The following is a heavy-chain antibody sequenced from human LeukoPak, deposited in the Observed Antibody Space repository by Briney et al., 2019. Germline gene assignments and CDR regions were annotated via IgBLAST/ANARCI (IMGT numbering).Heavy chain of an antibody. CDR2: INHSGST. Sequence: PSETLSLTCAVYGGSFSGYYWSWIRQPPGKGLEWIGEINHSGSTNYNPSLKSRVTISVDTSKNQFSLKLSSVTAADTAVYYCASLPDYYDSSGLIRKGFDPGGQGTLATVPP. V-gene: IGHV4-34*01. J-gene: IGHJ5*02. CDR1: GGSFSGYY. D-gene: IGHD3-22*01. CDR3: ASLPDYYDSSGLIRKGFDP.